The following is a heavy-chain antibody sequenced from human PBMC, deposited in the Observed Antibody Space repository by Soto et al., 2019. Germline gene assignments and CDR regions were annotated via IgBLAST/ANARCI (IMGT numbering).Heavy chain of an antibody. CDR1: GGSISSGDYY. Sequence: KPSETLSLTCTVSGGSISSGDYYWSWIRQPPGKGLEWIGYIYYSGSTYYNPSLKSRVTISVDTSKNQFSLKLSSVTAADTAVYYCARDGDYYDSSGYYYVSAFDIWGQGTMVTVSS. CDR3: ARDGDYYDSSGYYYVSAFDI. D-gene: IGHD3-22*01. J-gene: IGHJ3*02. V-gene: IGHV4-30-4*01. CDR2: IYYSGST.